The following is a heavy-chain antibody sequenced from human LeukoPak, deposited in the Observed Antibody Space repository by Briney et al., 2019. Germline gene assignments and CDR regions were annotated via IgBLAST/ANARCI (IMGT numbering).Heavy chain of an antibody. CDR3: AAVTQDNWFDP. D-gene: IGHD4-17*01. J-gene: IGHJ5*02. CDR2: INPSGGST. V-gene: IGHV1-46*03. CDR1: GYTFTSYY. Sequence: ASVKVSCKASGYTFTSYYMHWVRQAPGQGLEWMGIINPSGGSTSYAQKFQGRVIMTRDMSTSTVYMELSSLRSEDTAVYYCAAVTQDNWFDPWGQGTLVTVSS.